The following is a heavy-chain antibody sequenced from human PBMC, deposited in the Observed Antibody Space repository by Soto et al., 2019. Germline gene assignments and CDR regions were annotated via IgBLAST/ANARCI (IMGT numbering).Heavy chain of an antibody. CDR3: ALPGGEVVHSWFDY. V-gene: IGHV3-33*01. CDR1: GVSFSDYG. Sequence: QVQLVESGGGVVQPGRSLRLSCAVSGVSFSDYGMHWVRQAPGKGLEWVATIWYDGSNKNYAESVKGRFTISRDTSKHMLYLQMNNLRVDDTAVYYCALPGGEVVHSWFDYWGQGTLVTVSS. CDR2: IWYDGSNK. D-gene: IGHD2-15*01. J-gene: IGHJ5*01.